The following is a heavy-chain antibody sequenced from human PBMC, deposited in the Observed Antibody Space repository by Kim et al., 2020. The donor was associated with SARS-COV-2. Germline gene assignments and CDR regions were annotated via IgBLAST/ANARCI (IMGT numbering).Heavy chain of an antibody. Sequence: GESLKISCKGSGYSFTSYWIGWVRQMPGKGLEWMGIIYPGDSDTRYSPSFQGQVTISADKSISTAYLQWSSLKASDTAMYYCARRRSGYSGYDTGSGSYGTFDYWGQGTLVTVSS. D-gene: IGHD5-12*01. CDR3: ARRRSGYSGYDTGSGSYGTFDY. CDR1: GYSFTSYW. V-gene: IGHV5-51*01. J-gene: IGHJ4*02. CDR2: IYPGDSDT.